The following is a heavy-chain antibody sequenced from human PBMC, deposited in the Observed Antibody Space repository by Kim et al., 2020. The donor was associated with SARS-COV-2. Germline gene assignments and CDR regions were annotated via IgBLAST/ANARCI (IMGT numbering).Heavy chain of an antibody. Sequence: GGSLRLSCAASGFTVSSNYMSWVRQAPGKGLEWVSVIYSGGSTYYADSVKGRFTISRHNSKNTLYLQMNSLRAEDTAVYYCARGFTMVRGVNGDDAFDIWGQGTMVTVSS. D-gene: IGHD3-10*01. CDR2: IYSGGST. V-gene: IGHV3-53*04. J-gene: IGHJ3*02. CDR3: ARGFTMVRGVNGDDAFDI. CDR1: GFTVSSNY.